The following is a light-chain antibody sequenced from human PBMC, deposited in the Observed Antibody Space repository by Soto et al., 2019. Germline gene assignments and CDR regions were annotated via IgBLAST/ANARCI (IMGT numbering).Light chain of an antibody. CDR1: QSVSSN. CDR2: GAS. CDR3: QRYNKWPLT. V-gene: IGKV3-15*01. J-gene: IGKJ4*01. Sequence: EIVMTQSPATLSVSPGERATLSCRASQSVSSNLAWYQQKPGQAPRLLIYGASTRATGIPARFSGSGSGTEFTLTISRLQSEDFAVYYCQRYNKWPLTFGGGTKVEFK.